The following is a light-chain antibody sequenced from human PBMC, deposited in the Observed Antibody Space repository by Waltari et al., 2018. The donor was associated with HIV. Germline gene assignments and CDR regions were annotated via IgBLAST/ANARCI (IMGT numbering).Light chain of an antibody. CDR2: LNSDGSH. Sequence: QLVLTQSPSASASLGASVKLPCTLSSGPSSYAIAWPQQQPEKGPRYLMKLNSDGSHSKGDGIPDRFSGSSSGAERYLTISSLQSEDEADYYCQTWGTGITVFGGGTKLTVL. CDR3: QTWGTGITV. J-gene: IGLJ3*02. V-gene: IGLV4-69*01. CDR1: SGPSSYA.